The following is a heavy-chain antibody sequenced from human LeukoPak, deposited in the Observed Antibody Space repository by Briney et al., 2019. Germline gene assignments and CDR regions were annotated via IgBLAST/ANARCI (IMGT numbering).Heavy chain of an antibody. J-gene: IGHJ4*02. CDR1: GFTFSSYA. Sequence: GRSLRLSCATSGFTFSSYAFHWVRQAPGKGLEWVATMSFDVNNKYYADSVRGRFTISRDNSKNTLYVQMNSLRDEDTAVYYCAKDQRWESPHYLDSWGQGTLVTVSS. V-gene: IGHV3-30*04. D-gene: IGHD1-26*01. CDR3: AKDQRWESPHYLDS. CDR2: MSFDVNNK.